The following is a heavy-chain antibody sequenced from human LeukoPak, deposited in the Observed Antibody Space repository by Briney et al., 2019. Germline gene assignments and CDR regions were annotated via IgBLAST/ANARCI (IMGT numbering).Heavy chain of an antibody. Sequence: GGPLRLCCAASGFIFSSFTMTWVRQAPGKGLEGVSTISGSGAITYYAGSVKGRFTISRDNSKNTLSLQMNSVRGEDSAIYVCAKNYYGSGTMGGYWGKGTLVTVSS. D-gene: IGHD3-10*01. CDR1: GFIFSSFT. J-gene: IGHJ4*02. CDR2: ISGSGAIT. V-gene: IGHV3-23*01. CDR3: AKNYYGSGTMGGY.